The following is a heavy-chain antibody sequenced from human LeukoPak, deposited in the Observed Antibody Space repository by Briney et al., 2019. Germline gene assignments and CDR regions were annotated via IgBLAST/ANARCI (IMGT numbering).Heavy chain of an antibody. D-gene: IGHD2-15*01. Sequence: GGSLRLSCAASGFTFSIYSMNWVRQAPGKGLEWVSYIDSRSGTIYYADSVKGRFTISRDNAKNSLYLQVNSLRAEDTAVYYCARLGRLYCSGGSCYDSYYMDVWGKGTTVTVSS. J-gene: IGHJ6*03. V-gene: IGHV3-48*04. CDR2: IDSRSGTI. CDR1: GFTFSIYS. CDR3: ARLGRLYCSGGSCYDSYYMDV.